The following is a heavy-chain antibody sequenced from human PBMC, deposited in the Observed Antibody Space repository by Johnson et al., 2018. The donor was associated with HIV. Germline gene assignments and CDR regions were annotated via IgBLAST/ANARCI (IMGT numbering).Heavy chain of an antibody. CDR1: GFTFSSYD. V-gene: IGHV3-13*01. Sequence: VQLVESGGGLVQPGGSLRLSCAASGFTFSSYDMHWVRQATGKGLEWVSAIGTAGDTYYPGSVKGRFTISRENAKNSLYLQMNSLSAGDTAVYYCARAELGGYDEGAFDIWGQGTMVTVSS. J-gene: IGHJ3*02. CDR3: ARAELGGYDEGAFDI. D-gene: IGHD5-12*01. CDR2: IGTAGDT.